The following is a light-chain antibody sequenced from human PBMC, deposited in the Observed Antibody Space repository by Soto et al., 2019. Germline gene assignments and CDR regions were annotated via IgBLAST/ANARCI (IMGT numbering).Light chain of an antibody. CDR1: LSVSRN. Sequence: LGMTQSTANQSVSPGERATLSCRASLSVSRNLAWYQQKPGQAPRLLIFDAATRATGIPARFSGSGSGTEFTLTISSLQSEDFAVYCCQQYKALPRTSCQGTK. V-gene: IGKV3-15*01. CDR2: DAA. J-gene: IGKJ1*01. CDR3: QQYKALPRT.